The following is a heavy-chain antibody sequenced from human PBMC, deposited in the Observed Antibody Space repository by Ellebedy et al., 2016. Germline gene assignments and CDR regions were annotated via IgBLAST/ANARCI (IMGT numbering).Heavy chain of an antibody. CDR3: ARGGSSAWQTPADY. J-gene: IGHJ4*02. V-gene: IGHV3-64*02. CDR1: GFTFSSYA. CDR2: ISPNGGTT. D-gene: IGHD6-19*01. Sequence: GGSLRLXCAASGFTFSSYAMHWVRQAPGKGLEYVSVISPNGGTTFYGDSVKGRFIISRDNSKNTLYLQMGSLGGDDMAVYYCARGGSSAWQTPADYWGQGTLVTVSS.